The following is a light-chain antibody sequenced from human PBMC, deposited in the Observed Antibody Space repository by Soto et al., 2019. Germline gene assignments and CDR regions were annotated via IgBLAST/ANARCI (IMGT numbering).Light chain of an antibody. CDR1: QSLRSS. CDR2: DAS. CDR3: QQRSNWPPVT. J-gene: IGKJ4*01. V-gene: IGKV3-11*01. Sequence: VMTQSPATLSVSPGERATLSCRSSQSLRSSLAWYQQKPGQAPRLLIYDASNRATGIPARFSGSGSGTDFTLAISSLEPEDFAVYYCQQRSNWPPVTFGGGTKVDIK.